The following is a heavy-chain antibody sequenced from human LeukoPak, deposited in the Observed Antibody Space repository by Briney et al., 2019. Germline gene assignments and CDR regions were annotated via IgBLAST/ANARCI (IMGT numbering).Heavy chain of an antibody. CDR3: ARDSLPPAYCGGDCPMFDY. J-gene: IGHJ4*02. CDR1: GGTFSSYA. D-gene: IGHD2-21*02. CDR2: IIPIFGTA. Sequence: SVKVSCKASGGTFSSYAISWVRQAPGQGLEWMGGIIPIFGTANYAQKFQGRVTITADKSTSTAYMELGSLRSEDTAVYYCARDSLPPAYCGGDCPMFDYWGQGTLVTVSS. V-gene: IGHV1-69*06.